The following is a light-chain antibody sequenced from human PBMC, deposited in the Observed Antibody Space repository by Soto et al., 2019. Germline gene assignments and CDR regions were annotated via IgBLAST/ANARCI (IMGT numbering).Light chain of an antibody. CDR2: WAS. CDR3: QQYYSIPLT. J-gene: IGKJ4*01. Sequence: DIVMTQSPDSLAVSLGERATINCKSSQSVFYTSNSRNYLAWYQQRPGQAPKLLISWASTREFGVPDRFSGSGSGTDFTLTISGLKAEDVAVYYCQQYYSIPLTFGGGTKVEIK. V-gene: IGKV4-1*01. CDR1: QSVFYTSNSRNY.